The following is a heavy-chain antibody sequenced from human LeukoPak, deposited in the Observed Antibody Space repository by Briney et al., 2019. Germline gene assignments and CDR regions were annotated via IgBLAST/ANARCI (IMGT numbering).Heavy chain of an antibody. Sequence: PSETLSLTCTVSGDSLSSSPYYWGWIRQPPGKGLEWIGSIYYSRNTYYNPSLKSRVTISVDTSKNQFSLKLSSVTAADTAVYYCARGGAGTYYYGSGSYVVTPLDYWGQGTLVTVSS. CDR2: IYYSRNT. D-gene: IGHD3-10*01. J-gene: IGHJ4*02. CDR3: ARGGAGTYYYGSGSYVVTPLDY. V-gene: IGHV4-39*01. CDR1: GDSLSSSPYY.